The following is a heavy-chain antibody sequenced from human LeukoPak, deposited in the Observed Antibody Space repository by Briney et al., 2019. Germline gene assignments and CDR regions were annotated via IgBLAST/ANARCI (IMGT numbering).Heavy chain of an antibody. CDR1: GFTFSSDW. V-gene: IGHV3-7*01. Sequence: GGSLRLSCAASGFTFSSDWMSWVRQAPGKGLEWVANIKQDGSEKYNVDSVKGRFTISRDNAKNSLYLQMNSLRAEDTAVYYCARGGSAWSDFDYWGQGTLVTVSS. CDR3: ARGGSAWSDFDY. D-gene: IGHD3-16*01. J-gene: IGHJ4*02. CDR2: IKQDGSEK.